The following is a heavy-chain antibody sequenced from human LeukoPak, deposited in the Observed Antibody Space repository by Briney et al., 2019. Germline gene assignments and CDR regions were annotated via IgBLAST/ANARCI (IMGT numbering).Heavy chain of an antibody. CDR1: GYTFTSYG. CDR2: ISAYNGNT. CDR3: ARDPQGYCSGGSCGWFDP. D-gene: IGHD2-15*01. Sequence: ASVKVSCKASGYTFTSYGISWVRQAPGQGLEWMGWISAYNGNTNYAQKLQGRVTMTTDTSTSTAYKELRSLRSDDTAVYYCARDPQGYCSGGSCGWFDPWGQGTLVTVSS. V-gene: IGHV1-18*01. J-gene: IGHJ5*02.